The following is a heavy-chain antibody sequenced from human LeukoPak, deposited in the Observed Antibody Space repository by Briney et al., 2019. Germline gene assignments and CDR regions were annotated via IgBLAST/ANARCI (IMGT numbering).Heavy chain of an antibody. J-gene: IGHJ4*02. Sequence: PGGSLRLSCAASGFTFSSYAMSWVRQAPGKGLEWVSAISGSGGSTYYADSVKGRFTISRDNSKNTPYLQMNSLRAEDTAVYYCAKGLRSGSYYAYWGQGTLVTVSS. D-gene: IGHD3-10*01. V-gene: IGHV3-23*01. CDR2: ISGSGGST. CDR1: GFTFSSYA. CDR3: AKGLRSGSYYAY.